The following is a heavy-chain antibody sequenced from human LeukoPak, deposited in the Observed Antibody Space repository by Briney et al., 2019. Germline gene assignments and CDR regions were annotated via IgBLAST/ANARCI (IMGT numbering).Heavy chain of an antibody. V-gene: IGHV3-30*02. CDR1: GFTFSSYG. CDR3: AKDPDY. J-gene: IGHJ4*02. Sequence: PGGSLRLSCVASGFTFSSYGMHWVRQAPGKGLEWVAFIQYDGSNKYFADSVKGRFAISRDNSKKTLYRQMNSLRAEDTAVYYCAKDPDYWGQGTLVTVSS. CDR2: IQYDGSNK.